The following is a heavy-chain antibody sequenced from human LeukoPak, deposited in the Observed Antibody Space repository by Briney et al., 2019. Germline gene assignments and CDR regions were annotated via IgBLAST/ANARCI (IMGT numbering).Heavy chain of an antibody. D-gene: IGHD2-2*02. Sequence: GGSLRLSCAASGFTFSGYAMSWVRQAPGKGLNWVSAISGSGGSTYYADSVKGRFTISRDNSKNTLYLQMNSLRAEDTAVYYCAKGSPNRVVVPAAIVSYYYYYGMDVWGQGTTVTVSS. CDR1: GFTFSGYA. J-gene: IGHJ6*02. V-gene: IGHV3-23*01. CDR3: AKGSPNRVVVPAAIVSYYYYYGMDV. CDR2: ISGSGGST.